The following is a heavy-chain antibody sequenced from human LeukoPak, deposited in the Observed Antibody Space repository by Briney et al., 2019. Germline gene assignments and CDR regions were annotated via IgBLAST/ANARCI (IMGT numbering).Heavy chain of an antibody. CDR1: GYSFTSYW. V-gene: IGHV5-51*04. J-gene: IGHJ3*02. CDR2: IYPGDSDT. D-gene: IGHD3-22*01. Sequence: GESLKISCKGSGYSFTSYWIGWVRQMPGKGLEWMGIIYPGDSDTRYSPSFQGQVTISADKPISTAYLQWSSLKASDTAMYYCASPGATAHPYYDSSEDAFGIWGQGTMVTVSS. CDR3: ASPGATAHPYYDSSEDAFGI.